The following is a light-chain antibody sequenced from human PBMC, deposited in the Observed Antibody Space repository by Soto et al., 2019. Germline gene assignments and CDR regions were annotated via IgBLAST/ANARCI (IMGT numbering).Light chain of an antibody. CDR2: KAS. Sequence: DIQMTQSPSTLSASVGDRVTITCRASPSISSWLAWYQQKPGKAPKLLIYKASSLESGVPSRFSGSGSGTECTLTISSLQPDDVATYYWQQYNSDSGTFGQGTKVEIK. V-gene: IGKV1-5*03. J-gene: IGKJ1*01. CDR1: PSISSW. CDR3: QQYNSDSGT.